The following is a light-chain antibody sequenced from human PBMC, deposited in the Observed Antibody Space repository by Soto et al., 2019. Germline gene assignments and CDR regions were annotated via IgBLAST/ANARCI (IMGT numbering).Light chain of an antibody. CDR1: QSVSTK. CDR3: QQYSNWPPIT. CDR2: ATS. J-gene: IGKJ5*01. V-gene: IGKV3-15*01. Sequence: EIVMTQSPATLSVSPGERATLSCRASQSVSTKVAWYQQKPGQAPRLLIYATSTRATGAPARFSGSGSGTEFTLTISNLQSGDFAVYYCQQYSNWPPITFGQGTRLEIK.